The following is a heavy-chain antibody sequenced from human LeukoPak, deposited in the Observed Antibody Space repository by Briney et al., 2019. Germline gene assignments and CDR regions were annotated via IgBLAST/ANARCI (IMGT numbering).Heavy chain of an antibody. J-gene: IGHJ6*02. CDR3: ARVAVRGVISPYYYYGMDV. Sequence: GGSLRLSCAASGFTFSSYDMHWVRQATGKGLEWVSAIGTAGDTYYPGSVKGRFTISRENAKNSLYLQMNSLRAGDTAVYYCARVAVRGVISPYYYYGMDVWGQGTTVTVSS. V-gene: IGHV3-13*01. CDR2: IGTAGDT. D-gene: IGHD3-10*01. CDR1: GFTFSSYD.